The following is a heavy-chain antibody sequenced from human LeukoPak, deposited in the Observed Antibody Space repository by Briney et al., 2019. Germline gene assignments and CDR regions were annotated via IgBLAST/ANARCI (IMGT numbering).Heavy chain of an antibody. D-gene: IGHD6-13*01. V-gene: IGHV3-7*01. J-gene: IGHJ4*02. Sequence: GGSLRLSCAASGFTFSSYAMSWVRQAPGKGLEWVANIKQDGRETYYVDSVKGRFTISRDNAENSLYLQMNSLRAEDTAVYYCARLVGEQQLGTPLVDYWGQGTLVTVSS. CDR2: IKQDGRET. CDR3: ARLVGEQQLGTPLVDY. CDR1: GFTFSSYA.